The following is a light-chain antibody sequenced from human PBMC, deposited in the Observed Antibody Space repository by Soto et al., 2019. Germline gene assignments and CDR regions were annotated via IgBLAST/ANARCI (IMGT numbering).Light chain of an antibody. CDR2: KAS. V-gene: IGKV1-5*03. J-gene: IGKJ2*01. CDR3: QQYKSYPVT. CDR1: QSISSW. Sequence: DIQMTQSPSTLSASVGDRVTITCRASQSISSWLAWYQQKPGKAPKLLIYKASSLESGVPSRFIGSGSGTELTLTISRLQPDDFANYDCQQYKSYPVTFGQGTEQEIK.